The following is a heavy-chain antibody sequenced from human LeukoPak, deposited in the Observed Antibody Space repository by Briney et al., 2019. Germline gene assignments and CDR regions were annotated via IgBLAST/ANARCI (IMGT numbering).Heavy chain of an antibody. Sequence: SETLSLTCTVSGGSISSYYWSWIRQPPGKGLEWIGSIYYSGSTYYNPSLKSRVTISVDTSKNQFSLKLSSVTAADTAVYYCARDSVFSGITIFGVVTRGRYYFDYWGQGTLVTVSS. J-gene: IGHJ4*02. CDR2: IYYSGST. CDR1: GGSISSYY. D-gene: IGHD3-3*01. CDR3: ARDSVFSGITIFGVVTRGRYYFDY. V-gene: IGHV4-39*07.